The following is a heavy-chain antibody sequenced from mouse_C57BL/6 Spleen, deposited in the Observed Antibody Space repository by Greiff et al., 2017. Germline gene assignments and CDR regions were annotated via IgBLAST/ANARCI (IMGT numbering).Heavy chain of an antibody. CDR1: GYTFTDYN. CDR3: GYPYYFDY. CDR2: INPNNGGT. Sequence: VQLQQSGPELVKPGASAKMSCKASGYTFTDYNMHWVKQSHGKSLEWIGYINPNNGGTSYNQKFKGKATLTVNKSSSTAYMELRSLTSEDSAVYYCGYPYYFDYWGQGTTLTVSS. J-gene: IGHJ2*01. D-gene: IGHD2-14*01. V-gene: IGHV1-22*01.